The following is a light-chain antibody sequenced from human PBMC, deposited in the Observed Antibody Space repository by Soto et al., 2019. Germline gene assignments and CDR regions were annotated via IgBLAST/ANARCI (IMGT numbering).Light chain of an antibody. CDR2: EVT. V-gene: IGLV2-14*01. CDR3: SSYRSSRTVI. CDR1: SSDVGGYNF. J-gene: IGLJ2*01. Sequence: QSALTQPASVSGSPGQSITISCTGTSSDVGGYNFVSWYQHHPGTAPKLMIYEVTNRPSGVSNRFSGSKSGNTASLSISGLQAEDEADYFCSSYRSSRTVIFGGGTKLTVL.